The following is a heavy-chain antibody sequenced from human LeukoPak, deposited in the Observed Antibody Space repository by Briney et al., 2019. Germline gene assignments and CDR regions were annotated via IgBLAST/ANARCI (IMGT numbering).Heavy chain of an antibody. CDR1: GYTFTSYT. CDR2: IIPIFGTA. Sequence: SVKVSCKPSGYTFTSYTISWVRQAPGQGLEWMGGIIPIFGTANYAQKFQGRVTITADESTSTAYMELSSLRSEDTAVYYCARDYYDSSGYSHVVRYFDYWGQGTLVTVSS. J-gene: IGHJ4*02. D-gene: IGHD3-22*01. V-gene: IGHV1-69*13. CDR3: ARDYYDSSGYSHVVRYFDY.